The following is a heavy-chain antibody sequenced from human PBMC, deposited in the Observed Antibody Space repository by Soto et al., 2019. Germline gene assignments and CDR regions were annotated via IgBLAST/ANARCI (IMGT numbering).Heavy chain of an antibody. J-gene: IGHJ4*02. CDR2: ISGSGGTT. V-gene: IGHV3-23*01. Sequence: EVQLLESGGGLEQPGGSLRLSCAASGFTFSSNAMSWVRQAPGKGLEWVSGISGSGGTTYYADSVKGRLTISRDNSKNTLYLQMNSLRVEDTAVYYCAKALVSSWTPFDYWGQGTLVTVSS. D-gene: IGHD6-13*01. CDR3: AKALVSSWTPFDY. CDR1: GFTFSSNA.